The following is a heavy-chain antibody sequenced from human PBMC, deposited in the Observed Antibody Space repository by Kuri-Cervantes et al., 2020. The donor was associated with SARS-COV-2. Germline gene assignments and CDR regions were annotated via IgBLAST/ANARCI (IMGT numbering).Heavy chain of an antibody. CDR3: ASTYCTNGVCRKTPFDY. CDR2: FDPEDGET. V-gene: IGHV1-24*01. CDR1: GYTLTELS. J-gene: IGHJ4*02. Sequence: ASVKVSCKVSGYTLTELSMHWVRQAPGKGLEWMGGFDPEDGETIYAQKFQGRVTMTEDTSTDTAYMELSSLRSEDTAVYYCASTYCTNGVCRKTPFDYWGQGTPVTVSS. D-gene: IGHD2-8*01.